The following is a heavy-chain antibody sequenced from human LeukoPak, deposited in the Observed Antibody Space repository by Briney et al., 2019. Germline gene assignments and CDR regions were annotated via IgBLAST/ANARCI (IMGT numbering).Heavy chain of an antibody. V-gene: IGHV1-18*01. J-gene: IGHJ6*03. CDR2: ISAYNGNT. CDR3: AREGFMVRGVIIYYYYMDV. Sequence: ASVKVSCKASGYTFTSYGISWVRQAPGQGLEWMGWISAYNGNTNYAQKLQGRVTMTTDTSTSTAYMELRSLRSDDTAVYYCAREGFMVRGVIIYYYYMDVWGKGTTVTISS. D-gene: IGHD3-10*01. CDR1: GYTFTSYG.